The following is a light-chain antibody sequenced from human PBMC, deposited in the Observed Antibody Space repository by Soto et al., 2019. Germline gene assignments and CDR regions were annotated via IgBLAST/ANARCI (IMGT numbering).Light chain of an antibody. J-gene: IGLJ2*01. Sequence: QSALTQPASVSGSPGQSITISCTGTSSDIGGYNYVSWFQQHAGKAPKLIIYEVSNRPSGVSNRFSGSKSGNTASLTISGLQADDECNYYCATYTSTTTHVVFGGGTKLTVL. CDR1: SSDIGGYNY. V-gene: IGLV2-14*01. CDR3: ATYTSTTTHVV. CDR2: EVS.